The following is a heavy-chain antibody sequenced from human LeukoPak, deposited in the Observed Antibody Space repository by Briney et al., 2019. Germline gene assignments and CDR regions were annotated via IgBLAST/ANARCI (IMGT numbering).Heavy chain of an antibody. CDR2: IDSGGTR. V-gene: IGHV3-53*01. Sequence: GGSLRLSCAASGFTVSTTNIMWVRQAAGKGLQWVSVIDSGGTRNYADSVKGRFTISRDNSKNMVYLQMNDLRVEDTAMYYCARISRWGQGTLVTVSS. J-gene: IGHJ4*02. CDR3: ARISR. CDR1: GFTVSTTN.